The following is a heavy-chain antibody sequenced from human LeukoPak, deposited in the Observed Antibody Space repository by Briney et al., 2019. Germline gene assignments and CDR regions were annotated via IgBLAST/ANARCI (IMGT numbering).Heavy chain of an antibody. V-gene: IGHV3-30*03. CDR3: ARVRVATTGRYDALNL. CDR2: ISYDGTNK. J-gene: IGHJ3*01. CDR1: GFTFSSYS. D-gene: IGHD5-12*01. Sequence: GGSLRLSCAASGFTFSSYSMNWVRQAPGKGLEWVAAISYDGTNKYYADSVKGRFTISRDNSKNTLFLQMDSLRADDTAVYYCARVRVATTGRYDALNLWGQGTMVTVSS.